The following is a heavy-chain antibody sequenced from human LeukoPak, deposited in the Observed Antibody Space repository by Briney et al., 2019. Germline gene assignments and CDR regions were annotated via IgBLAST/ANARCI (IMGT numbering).Heavy chain of an antibody. J-gene: IGHJ1*01. Sequence: ASVKVSCKASGYTFTGYYMHWVRQAPGHGLEWMGWINPDSGGTSYAQKFQGRVTMTRDTSIRTAYMELSSLRSDDTAVYYCARETGFRDDNSGYGVLQHWGQGTLVTVSS. V-gene: IGHV1-2*02. D-gene: IGHD3-22*01. CDR2: INPDSGGT. CDR3: ARETGFRDDNSGYGVLQH. CDR1: GYTFTGYY.